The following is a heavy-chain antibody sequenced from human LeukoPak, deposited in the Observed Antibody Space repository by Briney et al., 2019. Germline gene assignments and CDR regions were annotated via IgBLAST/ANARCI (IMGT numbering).Heavy chain of an antibody. V-gene: IGHV3-9*01. CDR2: ISWYSGSI. CDR3: AEDKYYYDSSGYNRQNFRK. CDR1: GFTFDDYA. Sequence: GGSLRLSCAASGFTFDDYAMHWVRQAPGKGLEWVSGISWYSGSIGYADSVKGRFTISRDNAKNSLYLQMNGLRAEDTALYYCAEDKYYYDSSGYNRQNFRKWGQGTLVTVSS. J-gene: IGHJ4*02. D-gene: IGHD3-22*01.